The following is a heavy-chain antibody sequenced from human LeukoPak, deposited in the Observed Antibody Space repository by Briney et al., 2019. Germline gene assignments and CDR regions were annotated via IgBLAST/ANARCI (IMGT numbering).Heavy chain of an antibody. CDR3: ARGSGDYNFYFDY. V-gene: IGHV3-66*01. CDR1: GFTVSSTY. CDR2: IYGGGST. D-gene: IGHD5-24*01. J-gene: IGHJ4*02. Sequence: SGGSLRLSCAASGFTVSSTYMIWVRQAPGKGLEWVSVIYGGGSTYYADSVKGRFTISRDQSKNTLYFQMNSLRAEDTAVYYCARGSGDYNFYFDYWGQGTLVTVSS.